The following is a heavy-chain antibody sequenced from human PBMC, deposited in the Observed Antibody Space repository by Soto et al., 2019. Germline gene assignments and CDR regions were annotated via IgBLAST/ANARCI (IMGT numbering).Heavy chain of an antibody. J-gene: IGHJ6*02. D-gene: IGHD4-17*01. Sequence: QLQLQESGSGLVKPSQTLSLTCAVSGGSISSGGYSWSWIRQPPGKGLEWIGFIYHSGSTYYNPSLKSRVTISVDRSKNQFSLKLSSVTAADTAVYYCARAHYGDYGYGMDVWGQGTTVTVSS. CDR3: ARAHYGDYGYGMDV. CDR1: GGSISSGGYS. CDR2: IYHSGST. V-gene: IGHV4-30-2*01.